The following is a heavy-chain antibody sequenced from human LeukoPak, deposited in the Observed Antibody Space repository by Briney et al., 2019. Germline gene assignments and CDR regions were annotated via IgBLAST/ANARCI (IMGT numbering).Heavy chain of an antibody. J-gene: IGHJ5*02. V-gene: IGHV1-69*05. D-gene: IGHD6-13*01. Sequence: SVKVSCKASGGTFSSYAISWVRQASGQGLEWMGRIIPIFGTANYAQKFQGRVTITTDESTSTAYMELSSLRSEDTAVYYCARTEPRDIAAADSWGQGTLVTVSS. CDR1: GGTFSSYA. CDR2: IIPIFGTA. CDR3: ARTEPRDIAAADS.